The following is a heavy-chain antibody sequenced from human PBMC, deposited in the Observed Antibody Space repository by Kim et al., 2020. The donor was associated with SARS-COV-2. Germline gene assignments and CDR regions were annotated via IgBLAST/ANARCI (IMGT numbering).Heavy chain of an antibody. CDR1: GFTFSTYW. D-gene: IGHD3-9*01. CDR3: ARERAEVTGYYGSYSYYGMDV. J-gene: IGHJ6*02. CDR2: INSDGSTP. V-gene: IGHV3-74*01. Sequence: GGSLRLSCAASGFTFSTYWMHWVRQAPGKGLVWVSRINSDGSTPSYADSVKGRFTISRDNAKNTLSLQMNSLRVEDTAVYYCARERAEVTGYYGSYSYYGMDVWGQGTTVTVSS.